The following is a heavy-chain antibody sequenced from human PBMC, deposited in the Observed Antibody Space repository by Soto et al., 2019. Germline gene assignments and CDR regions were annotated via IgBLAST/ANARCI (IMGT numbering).Heavy chain of an antibody. CDR1: GYTSIDYY. V-gene: IGHV1-2*04. CDR3: ARDSRGGYYYYGMDV. Sequence: ASVKVSCNASGYTSIDYYIHWVRQAPGQWLEWMGWVNPNSGDTNYAQKFQGWVTMTRDTSITTAYMELSRLTSDDTAVYFCARDSRGGYYYYGMDVWG. CDR2: VNPNSGDT. J-gene: IGHJ6*02. D-gene: IGHD3-3*01.